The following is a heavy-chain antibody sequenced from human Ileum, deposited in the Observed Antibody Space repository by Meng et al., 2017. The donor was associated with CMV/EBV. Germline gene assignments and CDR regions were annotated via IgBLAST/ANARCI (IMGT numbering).Heavy chain of an antibody. CDR3: ARGGASCDGDCYFNYFDY. V-gene: IGHV3-48*04. Sequence: GESLKISCAASGFTFSSYAMSWVRQTPGKGLEWVAFISGSDSTIYYADSVKGRFTISRDNAKNSLYLQMNSLRAEDTAVYYCARGGASCDGDCYFNYFDYWGQGTLVTVSS. J-gene: IGHJ4*02. CDR1: GFTFSSYA. CDR2: ISGSDSTI. D-gene: IGHD2-21*01.